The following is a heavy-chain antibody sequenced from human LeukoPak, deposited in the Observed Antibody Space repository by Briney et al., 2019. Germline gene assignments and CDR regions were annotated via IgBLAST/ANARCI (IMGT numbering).Heavy chain of an antibody. CDR2: IYYSGST. Sequence: PSETLSLTCTVSGGSISSSSYYWGWIRQPPGKGLEWIGSIYYSGSTYYNPSLKSRVTISVDTSNNQFSLKLSSVTATDTAMYYCARHRGYNYAYSDYSYYGMDVWGQGTTVTVSS. V-gene: IGHV4-39*01. J-gene: IGHJ6*02. CDR3: ARHRGYNYAYSDYSYYGMDV. D-gene: IGHD5-18*01. CDR1: GGSISSSSYY.